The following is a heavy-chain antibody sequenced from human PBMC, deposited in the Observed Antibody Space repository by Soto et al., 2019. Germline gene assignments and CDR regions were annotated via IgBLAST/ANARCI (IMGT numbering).Heavy chain of an antibody. CDR2: IYSGGST. D-gene: IGHD3-10*01. CDR3: ARDGLDSWYGGYYYYYMDV. CDR1: GFTVSSNY. Sequence: GSLRLSCAASGFTVSSNYMSWVRQAPGKGLEWVSVIYSGGSTYYADSVKGRFTISRDNSKNTLYLQMNSLRAEDTAVYYCARDGLDSWYGGYYYYYMDVWGKGTTVTVSS. V-gene: IGHV3-66*01. J-gene: IGHJ6*03.